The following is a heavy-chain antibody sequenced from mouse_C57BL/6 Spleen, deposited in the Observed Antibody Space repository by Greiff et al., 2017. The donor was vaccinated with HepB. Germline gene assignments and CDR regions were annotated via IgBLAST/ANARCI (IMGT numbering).Heavy chain of an antibody. V-gene: IGHV10-1*01. D-gene: IGHD2-4*01. CDR2: IRSKSNNYAT. J-gene: IGHJ1*03. CDR1: GFSFNTYA. CDR3: VSGGYEYDYDDWYFDV. Sequence: EVQLVESGGGLVQPKGSLKLSCAASGFSFNTYAMNWVRQAPGKGLEWVARIRSKSNNYATYYADSVKDRFTISRDDSESMLYLQMNNLKTEDTAMYYCVSGGYEYDYDDWYFDVWGTGTTVTVSS.